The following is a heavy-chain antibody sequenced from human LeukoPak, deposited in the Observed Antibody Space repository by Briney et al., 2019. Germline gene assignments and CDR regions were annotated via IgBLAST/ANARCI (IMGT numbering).Heavy chain of an antibody. Sequence: SVKVSCKASGGTFSSYAISWVRQAPGQGLEWMGRIIPILGIANYAQKFQGRVTITADKSTSAAYMELSSLRSEDTAVYYCARDRTRALGRQYNWFDPWGQGTLVTVSS. D-gene: IGHD1-14*01. CDR2: IIPILGIA. J-gene: IGHJ5*02. CDR1: GGTFSSYA. V-gene: IGHV1-69*04. CDR3: ARDRTRALGRQYNWFDP.